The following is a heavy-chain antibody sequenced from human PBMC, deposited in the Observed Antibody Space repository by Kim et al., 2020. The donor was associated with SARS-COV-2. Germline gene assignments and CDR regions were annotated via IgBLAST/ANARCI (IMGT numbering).Heavy chain of an antibody. J-gene: IGHJ6*02. CDR1: GYTFTSYG. Sequence: ASVKVSCKASGYTFTSYGISWVRQAPGQGLEWMGWISAYNGNTNYAQKLQGRVTMTTDTSTSTAYMELRSLRSDDTAVYYCARGRDVLRFLEWSRDYYYGMDVWGQGTTVTVSS. V-gene: IGHV1-18*04. D-gene: IGHD3-3*01. CDR2: ISAYNGNT. CDR3: ARGRDVLRFLEWSRDYYYGMDV.